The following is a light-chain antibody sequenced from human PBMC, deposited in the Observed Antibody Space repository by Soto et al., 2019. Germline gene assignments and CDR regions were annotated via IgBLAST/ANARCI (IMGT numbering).Light chain of an antibody. V-gene: IGLV2-11*01. CDR3: CSYADSYTYV. CDR2: DVS. Sequence: QSVLTQPRSVSGSPGQSVTISCTGTSSDVGDYNYVSWYQHHPGKAPKLTIYDVSKRPSGVPDRFSGSKSGNTASLTISGRQAEDEADYYCCSYADSYTYVFGTGTRSPS. J-gene: IGLJ1*01. CDR1: SSDVGDYNY.